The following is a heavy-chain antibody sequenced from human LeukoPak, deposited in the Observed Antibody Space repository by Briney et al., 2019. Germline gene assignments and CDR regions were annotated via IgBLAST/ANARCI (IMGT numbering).Heavy chain of an antibody. J-gene: IGHJ6*02. D-gene: IGHD2-8*02. CDR2: TFYRSKWYH. CDR3: ARDKSAPGLSDYFGMDV. CDR1: GDSVSTNSAA. Sequence: SQTLSLICSISGDSVSTNSAAWPWIRQSPSRGLEWLGRTFYRSKWYHDYGISVKGRVTINPDISKNQFSLQLNSVTPDDTAVYYCARDKSAPGLSDYFGMDVWGQGTTVTVSS. V-gene: IGHV6-1*01.